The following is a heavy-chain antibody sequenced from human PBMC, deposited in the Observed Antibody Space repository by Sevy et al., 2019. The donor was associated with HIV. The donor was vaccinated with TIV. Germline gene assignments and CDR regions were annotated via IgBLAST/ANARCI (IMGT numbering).Heavy chain of an antibody. CDR1: GYTFSNYW. Sequence: GESLKISCKGSGYTFSNYWIGWVRQMPGKGLESMGVIYPGDSVTRYSPSFQGQVTMSADKSTSTAYLQWSSLKTSDTAIYYCARYPIVVVPAAEYYFDYWRQGTLVTVSS. J-gene: IGHJ4*02. CDR3: ARYPIVVVPAAEYYFDY. V-gene: IGHV5-51*01. CDR2: IYPGDSVT. D-gene: IGHD2-2*01.